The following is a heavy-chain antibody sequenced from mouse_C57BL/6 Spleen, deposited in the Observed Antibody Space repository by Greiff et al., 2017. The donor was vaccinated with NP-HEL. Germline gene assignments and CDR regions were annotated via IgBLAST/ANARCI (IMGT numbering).Heavy chain of an antibody. Sequence: VQLKESGPGLVKPSQSLSLTCSVTGYSITSGYYWNWIRQFPGNKLEWMGYISYDGSNNYNPSLKNRISITRDTSKNQFFLKLNSVTTEDTATYYCARDQGQGAMDYWGQGTSVTVSS. D-gene: IGHD3-2*02. CDR1: GYSITSGYY. CDR2: ISYDGSN. V-gene: IGHV3-6*01. CDR3: ARDQGQGAMDY. J-gene: IGHJ4*01.